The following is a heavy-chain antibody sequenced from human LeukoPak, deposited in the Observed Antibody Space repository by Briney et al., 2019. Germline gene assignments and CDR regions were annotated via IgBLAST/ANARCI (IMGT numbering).Heavy chain of an antibody. J-gene: IGHJ4*02. CDR1: GFTFSSYA. Sequence: GGSLRLSCAASGFTFSSYAMHWVRQAPGKGLEWVAVISYDGSNKYYADSVKGRFTISRDNSKNTLYLQMNSLRAEDTAVYYCARDFYDFWSGYSYLFDYWGQGTLVTVSS. CDR2: ISYDGSNK. D-gene: IGHD3-3*01. CDR3: ARDFYDFWSGYSYLFDY. V-gene: IGHV3-30-3*01.